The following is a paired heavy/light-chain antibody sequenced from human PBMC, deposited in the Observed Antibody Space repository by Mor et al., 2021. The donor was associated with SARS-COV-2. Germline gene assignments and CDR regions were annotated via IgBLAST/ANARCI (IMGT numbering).Heavy chain of an antibody. J-gene: IGHJ6*02. D-gene: IGHD6-19*01. CDR3: ARISSGWSETYYYYGMDV. V-gene: IGHV2-70*01. CDR1: GFSLSTSGMC. CDR2: IDWDDDK. Sequence: QVTLRESGPALVKPTQTLTLTCTFSGFSLSTSGMCVSWIRQPPGKALEWLALIDWDDDKYYSTSLKTRLTISKDTSKNQVVLTMTNMDPVDTATYYCARISSGWSETYYYYGMDVWGQGTTVTVSS.
Light chain of an antibody. V-gene: IGLV3-9*01. CDR2: RDS. CDR3: QVWDSSNVV. Sequence: SYELTQPLSVSVALGQTARITCGGNNIGSKNVHWYQQKPGQAPVLVIYRDSNRPSGIPERFSGSNSGNTATLTISRAQAGDEADYYCQVWDSSNVVFGGGTKLTVL. J-gene: IGLJ2*01. CDR1: NIGSKN.